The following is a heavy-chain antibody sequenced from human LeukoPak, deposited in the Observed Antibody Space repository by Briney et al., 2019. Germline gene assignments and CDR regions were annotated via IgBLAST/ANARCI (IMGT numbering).Heavy chain of an antibody. CDR1: GYSFTGYY. J-gene: IGHJ4*02. CDR2: INPNSGST. V-gene: IGHV1-2*04. D-gene: IGHD4-17*01. CDR3: ARGDTVTYLYYFDY. Sequence: ASVKVSCKASGYSFTGYYMHWVRQAPGQGLEWMGWINPNSGSTNYAQRYQGWVTMTRDKSISTAYMELSRLRSDDTAVYYCARGDTVTYLYYFDYWGQGTLVTVSS.